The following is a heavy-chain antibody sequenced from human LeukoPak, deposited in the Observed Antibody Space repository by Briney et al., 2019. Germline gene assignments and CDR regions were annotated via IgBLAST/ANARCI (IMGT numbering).Heavy chain of an antibody. V-gene: IGHV4-59*13. J-gene: IGHJ4*02. CDR2: IYYSGST. CDR1: GGSISSYY. CDR3: ARGPRGTFDY. Sequence: SETLSLTRTVSGGSISSYYWSWIRQPPGKGLEWIGYIYYSGSTNYNPSLKSRVTISVDTSKNQFSLKLSSVTAADTAVYYCARGPRGTFDYWGQGTLVTVSS.